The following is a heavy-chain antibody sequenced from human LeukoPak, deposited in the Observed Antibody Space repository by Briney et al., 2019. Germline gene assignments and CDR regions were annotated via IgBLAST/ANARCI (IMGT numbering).Heavy chain of an antibody. Sequence: ASVKVSCKASGYTFTGYYMHWVRQAPGQGLEWMGWINPNSGGTNYAQKFQGRVTMTRDTSISTAYMELSRLRSDDTAVYYCGRDFMTTVTTAYNWFDPWGQGTLVTVSS. CDR1: GYTFTGYY. CDR3: GRDFMTTVTTAYNWFDP. J-gene: IGHJ5*02. D-gene: IGHD4-17*01. V-gene: IGHV1-2*02. CDR2: INPNSGGT.